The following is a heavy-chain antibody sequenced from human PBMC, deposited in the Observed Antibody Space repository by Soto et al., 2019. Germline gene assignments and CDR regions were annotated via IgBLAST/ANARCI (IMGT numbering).Heavy chain of an antibody. V-gene: IGHV3-9*01. CDR1: GFTFDDYA. J-gene: IGHJ5*02. D-gene: IGHD3-10*01. CDR2: ISWNSGSI. CDR3: AKDIFSRGSGTTTQFDP. Sequence: EVQLVESGGGLVQPGRSLRLSCAASGFTFDDYAMHWVRQAPGKGLEWVSGISWNSGSIGYADSVKGRFTISRDNAKNSLYLHMNSLRAEDTALYYCAKDIFSRGSGTTTQFDPWGQGTLVTVSS.